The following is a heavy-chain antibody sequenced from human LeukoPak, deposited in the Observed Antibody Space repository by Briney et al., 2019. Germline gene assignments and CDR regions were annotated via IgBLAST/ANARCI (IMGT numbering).Heavy chain of an antibody. J-gene: IGHJ4*02. D-gene: IGHD3-16*02. Sequence: SETLSLTCTVSGGSISSSSYYWGWIRQPPGKGLEWIGSICYSGSTYYNPSLKSRVTISVDTSKNQFSLKLSSVTAADTAVYYCARRDYVWGSYRSPFDYWGQGTLVTVSS. CDR1: GGSISSSSYY. CDR2: ICYSGST. CDR3: ARRDYVWGSYRSPFDY. V-gene: IGHV4-39*01.